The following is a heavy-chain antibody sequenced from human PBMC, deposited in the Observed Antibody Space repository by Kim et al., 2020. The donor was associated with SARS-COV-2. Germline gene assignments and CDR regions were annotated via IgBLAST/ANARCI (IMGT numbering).Heavy chain of an antibody. V-gene: IGHV3-21*06. CDR2: ISSSGSFK. CDR3: ARDNRLDY. J-gene: IGHJ4*02. CDR1: GFTFSNYN. Sequence: GGSLRLSCAASGFTFSNYNMNWVRQAPGKGLEWVSSISSSGSFKYYADSVKGRFTISRDNAKNSLYLQMNSLTAEDTAVFYCARDNRLDYWGQGTLVTVSS.